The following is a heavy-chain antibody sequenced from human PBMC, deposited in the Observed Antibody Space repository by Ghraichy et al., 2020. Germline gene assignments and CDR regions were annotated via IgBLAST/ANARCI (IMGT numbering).Heavy chain of an antibody. V-gene: IGHV3-53*01. CDR1: GFTVSSNY. J-gene: IGHJ4*02. CDR2: IYSGGST. D-gene: IGHD3-10*01. Sequence: GESLNISCAASGFTVSSNYMSWVRQAPGKGLEWVSVIYSGGSTYYADSVKGRFTISRDNSKNTLYLQMNSLRAEDMAVYYCARDLHYYGSGSPESTLWGQGTLVTVSS. CDR3: ARDLHYYGSGSPESTL.